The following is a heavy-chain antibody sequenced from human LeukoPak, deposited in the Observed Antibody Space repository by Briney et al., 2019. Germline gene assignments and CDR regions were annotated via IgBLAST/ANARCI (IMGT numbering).Heavy chain of an antibody. J-gene: IGHJ3*02. V-gene: IGHV1-8*01. CDR1: GYTFTSYD. Sequence: ASVKVSCKASGYTFTSYDINWVRQVTGQGLEWMGWMNPNSGNTGYAQKFQGRVTMTRNTSISTAYMELSSLRSEDTAVYYCTLNLYGDYDAFDIWGQGTMVTVSS. CDR3: TLNLYGDYDAFDI. D-gene: IGHD4-17*01. CDR2: MNPNSGNT.